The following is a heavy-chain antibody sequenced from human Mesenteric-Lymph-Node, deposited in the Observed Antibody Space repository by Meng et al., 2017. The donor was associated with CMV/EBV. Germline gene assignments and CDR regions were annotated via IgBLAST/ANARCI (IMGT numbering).Heavy chain of an antibody. CDR2: IYGGDSET. D-gene: IGHD3-3*01. CDR3: AREGLRGFWNGFPVGHFDF. Sequence: GGSLRLSCKASGYDFPTYWIGWVRQMPGKGLEWMGIIYGGDSETRYSPSFQGQVTISTDKSINTAYLQWSSLKASDTAMYFCAREGLRGFWNGFPVGHFDFWGQGTLVTVSS. V-gene: IGHV5-51*01. J-gene: IGHJ4*02. CDR1: GYDFPTYW.